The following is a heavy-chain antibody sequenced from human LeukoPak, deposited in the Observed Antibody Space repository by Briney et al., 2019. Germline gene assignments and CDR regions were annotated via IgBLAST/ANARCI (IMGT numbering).Heavy chain of an antibody. CDR2: ISSGGDSK. V-gene: IGHV3-48*03. J-gene: IGHJ4*02. CDR3: TRGRDGYKVSFDY. Sequence: GGSLRLSCAASGFTFSDYEMNWVRQAPEKGLEWVAYISSGGDSKFYGDSVKGRFTISRDNAKNSLYLQMTSLKTEDTAVYYCTRGRDGYKVSFDYWGQGTLVTVSS. CDR1: GFTFSDYE. D-gene: IGHD5-24*01.